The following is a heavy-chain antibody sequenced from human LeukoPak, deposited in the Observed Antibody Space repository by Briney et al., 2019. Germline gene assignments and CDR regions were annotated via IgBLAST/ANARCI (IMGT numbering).Heavy chain of an antibody. CDR1: GFSFSSYG. Sequence: PGGSLRLSCAAYGFSFSSYGMHWVRQAPGRGLERLAFIRYDGSNRYYADSVKGRFTISRYNSKNTLYLQMNGLRAEDPAVYYCAKVGMTTVTTAYWGQGTLVTVSS. V-gene: IGHV3-30*02. D-gene: IGHD4-17*01. CDR2: IRYDGSNR. CDR3: AKVGMTTVTTAY. J-gene: IGHJ4*02.